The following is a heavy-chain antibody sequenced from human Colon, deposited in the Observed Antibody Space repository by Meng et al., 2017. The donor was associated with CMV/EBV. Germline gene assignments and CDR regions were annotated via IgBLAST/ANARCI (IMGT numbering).Heavy chain of an antibody. J-gene: IGHJ4*02. CDR2: ASGSGVNT. Sequence: GESLKISCAASGFTFNNYAMSWVRQAPGKGLEWASSASGSGVNTFYTDSVKGRFTISRDNSNNTLYLQMSSLRAEDTALFYCAKDFRYSGTYYFDHWGQGTLVTVSS. CDR3: AKDFRYSGTYYFDH. CDR1: GFTFNNYA. V-gene: IGHV3-23*01. D-gene: IGHD5-12*01.